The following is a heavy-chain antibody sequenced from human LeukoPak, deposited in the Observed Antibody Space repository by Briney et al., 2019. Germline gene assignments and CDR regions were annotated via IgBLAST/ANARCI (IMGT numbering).Heavy chain of an antibody. CDR2: IKQDGSAK. J-gene: IGHJ4*02. Sequence: GGSLRLSCAASGFTFSTYWMTWVRQAPGKGLEWVANIKQDGSAKYYVDSVKGRFTISRDNAKNSLYLQMNSLRAEDTAVYYCAKDEGYGDYEFDYWGQGTLVTVSS. V-gene: IGHV3-7*03. D-gene: IGHD4-17*01. CDR3: AKDEGYGDYEFDY. CDR1: GFTFSTYW.